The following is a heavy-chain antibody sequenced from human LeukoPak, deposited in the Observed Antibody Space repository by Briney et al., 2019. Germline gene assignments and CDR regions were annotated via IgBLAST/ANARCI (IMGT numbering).Heavy chain of an antibody. CDR2: ISSSSSTI. V-gene: IGHV3-48*04. CDR1: GFTFSSYS. J-gene: IGHJ4*02. CDR3: ASSYYTFHFDY. Sequence: GGSLRLSCAASGFTFSSYSMNWVRQAPGKGLEWVSYISSSSSTIYYADSVKGRFTISRDNAKNSLYLQMNSLRAEDTAVYYCASSYYTFHFDYWGQGPLVTVSS. D-gene: IGHD3-3*01.